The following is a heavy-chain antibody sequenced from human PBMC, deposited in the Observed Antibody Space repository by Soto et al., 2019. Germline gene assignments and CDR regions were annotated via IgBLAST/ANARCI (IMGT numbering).Heavy chain of an antibody. Sequence: EAQLVESGGGLVQPGGSLRLSCAASGFTVSSNYMSWVRQAPGKGLEWVSVIYSGGSTYYADSVKGRFTISRDNSKNTLYLQMNSLRAEDTAVYYCARAYSSGWYGYYFDYWGQGTLVTVSS. D-gene: IGHD6-19*01. CDR3: ARAYSSGWYGYYFDY. V-gene: IGHV3-66*01. CDR2: IYSGGST. CDR1: GFTVSSNY. J-gene: IGHJ4*02.